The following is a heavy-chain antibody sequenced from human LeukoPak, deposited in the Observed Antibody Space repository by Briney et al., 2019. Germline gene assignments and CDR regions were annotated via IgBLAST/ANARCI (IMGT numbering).Heavy chain of an antibody. CDR2: INPSGGST. CDR3: AVSSDTATAFDI. Sequence: GASVKVSCKASGYTFTSYYMHWVQQAPGQGLEWMGIINPSGGSTSYAQKFQGRVTMTRDTSTSTVYMELSSLRSEDTAVYYCAVSSDTATAFDIWGQGTMVTVSS. CDR1: GYTFTSYY. V-gene: IGHV1-46*01. J-gene: IGHJ3*02. D-gene: IGHD5-18*01.